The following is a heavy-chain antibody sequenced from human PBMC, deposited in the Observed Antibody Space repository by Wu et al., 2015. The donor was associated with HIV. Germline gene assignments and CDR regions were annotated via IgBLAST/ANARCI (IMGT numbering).Heavy chain of an antibody. CDR1: GGTFSSYA. D-gene: IGHD2-21*02. CDR3: ARDRWLYCGGDVVGVMSFDI. V-gene: IGHV1-18*01. Sequence: QVQLVQSGAEVKKPGSSVKVSCKASGGTFSSYAISWVRQAPGQGLEWMGRISAYNGNTNYAQKLQGRVTMTTDTSTSTAYMELRSLRSDDTAVYYCARDRWLYCGGDVVGVMSFDIVGPRDNGHRLF. CDR2: ISAYNGNT. J-gene: IGHJ3*02.